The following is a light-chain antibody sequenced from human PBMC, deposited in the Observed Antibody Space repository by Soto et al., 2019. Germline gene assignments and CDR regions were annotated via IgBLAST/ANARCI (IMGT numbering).Light chain of an antibody. CDR3: SSYASISTYV. J-gene: IGLJ1*01. CDR2: EVS. V-gene: IGLV2-14*02. Sequence: QSALTQPASVSGSPGQSITISCTGTSSDVGGYNLVSWYQQHPGKAPKLMIYEVSDRPSGVSNRFSGSKSGNTASLTISGLQAEDEADYYCSSYASISTYVFGTGTKLTVL. CDR1: SSDVGGYNL.